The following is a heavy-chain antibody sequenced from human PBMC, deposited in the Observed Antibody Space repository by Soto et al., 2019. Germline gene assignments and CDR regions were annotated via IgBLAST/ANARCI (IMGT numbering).Heavy chain of an antibody. CDR3: ARQRTSVVTQAYFDS. V-gene: IGHV4-39*01. CDR2: IYYSGST. D-gene: IGHD2-21*02. Sequence: SETLSLTCTVTGDSISNRSYYWGWIRQPPGKGLEWIGSIYYSGSTYNNPSLKSRVSMSVATSKKQFSLKLRSVTAADTALYYCARQRTSVVTQAYFDSWGQGSLVTVSS. CDR1: GDSISNRSYY. J-gene: IGHJ4*02.